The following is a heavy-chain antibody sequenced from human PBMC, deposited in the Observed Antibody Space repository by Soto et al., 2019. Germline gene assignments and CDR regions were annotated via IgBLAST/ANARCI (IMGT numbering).Heavy chain of an antibody. CDR1: GYTFTSYG. CDR2: ISAYNGNT. Sequence: ASVKVSCKASGYTFTSYGISWVRQAPGQGLEWMGWISAYNGNTNYAQKLQGRVTMTTDTSTSTAYMELRSLRSEDTAVYYCARAGKITIFGVVIIDFDYWGQGTLVTVSS. J-gene: IGHJ4*02. CDR3: ARAGKITIFGVVIIDFDY. D-gene: IGHD3-3*01. V-gene: IGHV1-18*01.